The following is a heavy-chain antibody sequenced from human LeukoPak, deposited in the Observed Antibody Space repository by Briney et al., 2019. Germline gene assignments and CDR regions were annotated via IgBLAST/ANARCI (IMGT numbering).Heavy chain of an antibody. Sequence: SETLSLTCTVSGGSISSSNHYWGWIRQPPGKGLEWIGSIYYSGSTYYNPSLKSRVTISVDTSKNQFSLKMTSVTAADTAVYCCAGHPQWPNLYYFDNWGQGTLVTVSS. D-gene: IGHD6-19*01. CDR2: IYYSGST. V-gene: IGHV4-39*01. CDR3: AGHPQWPNLYYFDN. J-gene: IGHJ4*02. CDR1: GGSISSSNHY.